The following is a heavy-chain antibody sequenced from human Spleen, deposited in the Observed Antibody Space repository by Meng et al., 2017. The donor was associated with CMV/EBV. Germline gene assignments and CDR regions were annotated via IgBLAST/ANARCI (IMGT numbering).Heavy chain of an antibody. J-gene: IGHJ1*01. CDR1: GFTFSSCW. V-gene: IGHV3-23*01. CDR2: ISGSGGST. CDR3: AKDTPKLRFLEWPRAEYFQH. Sequence: GGSLRLSCAASGFTFSSCWMSWVRQAPGKGLEWVSAISGSGGSTYYADSVKGRFTISRDNSKNTLYLQMNSLRAEDTAVYYCAKDTPKLRFLEWPRAEYFQHWGQGTLVTVSS. D-gene: IGHD3-3*01.